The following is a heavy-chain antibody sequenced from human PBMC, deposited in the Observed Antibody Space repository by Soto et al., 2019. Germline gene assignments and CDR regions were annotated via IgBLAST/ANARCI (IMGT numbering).Heavy chain of an antibody. CDR3: AKEHNWFHP. Sequence: GGSLRLSCAASGFTFSSYAMAWVRQAPGKGPEWVSGLSGSGDNTFYADSVKGRFSIFRDNSENTLYLQMDSLRAEDTAVYYCAKEHNWFHPWGQGSLVTVSS. V-gene: IGHV3-23*01. CDR1: GFTFSSYA. J-gene: IGHJ5*02. CDR2: LSGSGDNT.